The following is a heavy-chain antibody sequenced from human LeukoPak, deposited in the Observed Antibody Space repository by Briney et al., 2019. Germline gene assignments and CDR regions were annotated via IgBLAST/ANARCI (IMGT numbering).Heavy chain of an antibody. CDR2: IIPIFGTA. J-gene: IGHJ5*02. Sequence: SVKLSCKASGGTFTSYAISWVRQAPGQGLEWMGGIIPIFGTANYAQKFQGRVTITADESTSTAYMELSSLRSEDTAVYYCARDLPLGYCSSTSCYKGWFDPWGQGTLVTVSP. V-gene: IGHV1-69*01. CDR3: ARDLPLGYCSSTSCYKGWFDP. CDR1: GGTFTSYA. D-gene: IGHD2-2*02.